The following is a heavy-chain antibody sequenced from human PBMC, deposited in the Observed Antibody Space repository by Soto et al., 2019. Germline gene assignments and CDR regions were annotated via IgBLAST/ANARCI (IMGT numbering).Heavy chain of an antibody. Sequence: GGSLRLSCAASGFTFSSYAMSWVRQAPGKGLEWVSAISGSGGSTYYADSVKGRFTISRDNSKNTLYLQMNSLRAEDTAVYYCATHALGYSSSWYWFDPWGQGTLVTVSS. CDR3: ATHALGYSSSWYWFDP. CDR2: ISGSGGST. V-gene: IGHV3-23*01. D-gene: IGHD6-13*01. CDR1: GFTFSSYA. J-gene: IGHJ5*02.